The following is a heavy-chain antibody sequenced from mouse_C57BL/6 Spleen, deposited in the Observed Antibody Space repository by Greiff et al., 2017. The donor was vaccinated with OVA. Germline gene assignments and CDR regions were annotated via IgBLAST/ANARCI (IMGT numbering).Heavy chain of an antibody. CDR3: ARGIYYGYDDYAMDY. Sequence: VMLVESGPELVKPGASVKISCKASGYAFSSSWMNWVKQRPGKGLEWIGRIYPGDGDTNYNGKFKGKATLTADKSSSTAYMQLSSLTSEDSAVYFCARGIYYGYDDYAMDYWGQGTSVTVSS. CDR1: GYAFSSSW. V-gene: IGHV1-82*01. D-gene: IGHD2-2*01. CDR2: IYPGDGDT. J-gene: IGHJ4*01.